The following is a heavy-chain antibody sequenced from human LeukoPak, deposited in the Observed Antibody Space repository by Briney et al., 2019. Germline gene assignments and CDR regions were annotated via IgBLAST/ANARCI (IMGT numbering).Heavy chain of an antibody. CDR2: INSNSGGT. J-gene: IGHJ4*02. CDR3: ARGYCTRSSCSYYLDY. CDR1: GYTFSGYH. D-gene: IGHD2-15*01. Sequence: GASVKVSCKASGYTFSGYHVHWVRQVPGQGLEWTGWINSNSGGTNYAQRFQARVTMTRDTSISTAYMEMSRLRSDDTAVYYCARGYCTRSSCSYYLDYWGQGTLVTVSS. V-gene: IGHV1-2*02.